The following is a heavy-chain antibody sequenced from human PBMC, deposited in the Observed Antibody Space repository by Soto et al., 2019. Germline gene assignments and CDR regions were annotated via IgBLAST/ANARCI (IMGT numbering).Heavy chain of an antibody. V-gene: IGHV4-59*01. CDR2: IYYSGSN. D-gene: IGHD5-18*01. Sequence: PSETLSLTCPVSGGSISRYYWSWIRQPPGKGLEWVGHIYYSGSNNYNPSLKSRVTISVVTSKNQLSLKLSSMTAADTAVYYCARVQAMACMDVWGQGTTVTVSS. CDR3: ARVQAMACMDV. CDR1: GGSISRYY. J-gene: IGHJ6*02.